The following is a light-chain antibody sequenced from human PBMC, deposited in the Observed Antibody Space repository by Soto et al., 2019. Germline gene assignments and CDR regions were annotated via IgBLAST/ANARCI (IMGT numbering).Light chain of an antibody. V-gene: IGKV1-5*01. Sequence: DIQMTQSPSTLSASVGDRVTVTCRASQTIGSWLAWYQQKPGRAPKLLIFDASSLESGVPSRFSGNGSGTEFTLTINSLQPDDFATYYCQQYDTYWTFGQGTKVEFK. J-gene: IGKJ1*01. CDR2: DAS. CDR3: QQYDTYWT. CDR1: QTIGSW.